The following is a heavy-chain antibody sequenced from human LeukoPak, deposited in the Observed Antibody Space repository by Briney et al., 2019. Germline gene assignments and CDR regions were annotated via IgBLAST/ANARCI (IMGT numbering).Heavy chain of an antibody. CDR2: ISAYNGNT. J-gene: IGHJ6*02. CDR1: GYTFTSYG. D-gene: IGHD2-15*01. CDR3: ARVRCSGGSCYPSYGMDV. V-gene: IGHV1-18*01. Sequence: GASVKVSCKASGYTFTSYGISWVRQAPGQGLEWMGWISAYNGNTNYAQKLQGRVTMTTDTSTSTAYMELRSLRSDDTAVYYCARVRCSGGSCYPSYGMDVWGRGTTVTVSS.